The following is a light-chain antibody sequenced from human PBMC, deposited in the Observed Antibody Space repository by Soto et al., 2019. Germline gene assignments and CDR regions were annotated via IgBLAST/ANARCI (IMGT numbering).Light chain of an antibody. V-gene: IGLV1-40*01. CDR1: SSNIGANYD. J-gene: IGLJ2*01. CDR3: QSYDSSLSGSV. CDR2: GNS. Sequence: QSVLTQPPSVSGAPGQRVTISCTGSSSNIGANYDVHWYQQLPGTAPKLLVYGNSNRPSGVPDRFSGYKSGTSASLAITGLQAEDEADYYCQSYDSSLSGSVFGGGTKLTVL.